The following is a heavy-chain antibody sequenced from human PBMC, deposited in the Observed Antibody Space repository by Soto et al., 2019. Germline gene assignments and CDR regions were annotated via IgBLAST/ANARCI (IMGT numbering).Heavy chain of an antibody. CDR3: ARGVGSGSYYNQYNWFDP. V-gene: IGHV1-18*01. CDR2: INLYNGNT. CDR1: GYTFTNYD. Sequence: ASVKVSRKTSGYTFTNYDIHWVRQAAGQRLERMGWINLYNGNTKYAQKVQGRVTMTTDTSTSTAYMELRSLRSDDTAVYYCARGVGSGSYYNQYNWFDPWGQGTLVTVSS. J-gene: IGHJ5*02. D-gene: IGHD3-10*01.